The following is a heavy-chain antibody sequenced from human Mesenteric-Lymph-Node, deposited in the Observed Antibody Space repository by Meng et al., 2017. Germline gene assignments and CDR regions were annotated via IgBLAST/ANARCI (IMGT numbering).Heavy chain of an antibody. CDR2: IYHTGTT. D-gene: IGHD5-12*01. CDR3: ARVDQWLPPDYFFDF. CDR1: GGSINNNDYF. J-gene: IGHJ4*02. Sequence: QVQLQESGPRLVKPSKPLSLTCPVSGGSINNNDYFWSWVRQPSGEGLEWIGYIYHTGTTYYNPSLKSRVAISVDPSKNHFFLNLTSVTVADTAVYYCARVDQWLPPDYFFDFWGQGALVTVSS. V-gene: IGHV4-30-4*01.